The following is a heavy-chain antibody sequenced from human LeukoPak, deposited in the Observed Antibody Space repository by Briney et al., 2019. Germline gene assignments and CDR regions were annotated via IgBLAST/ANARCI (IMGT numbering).Heavy chain of an antibody. CDR1: GFTFSSYA. D-gene: IGHD1-26*01. Sequence: GGSLRLSCAASGFTFSSYAMSWVRQAPGKGLEWVSAISGSGGSTYYADSVKGRFTISRDDSKNTLYLQMNSLRAEDTAVYYCARDPHYLGATDYWGQGTLVTVSS. CDR2: ISGSGGST. CDR3: ARDPHYLGATDY. J-gene: IGHJ4*02. V-gene: IGHV3-23*01.